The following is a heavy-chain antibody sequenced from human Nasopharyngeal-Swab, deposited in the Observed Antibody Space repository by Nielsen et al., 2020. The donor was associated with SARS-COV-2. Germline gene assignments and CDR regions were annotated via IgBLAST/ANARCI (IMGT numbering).Heavy chain of an antibody. Sequence: WVRQAPGQGLEWMGRIIPILGIANYAQKFQGRVTITADKSTSTAYMELSSLRSEDTAVYYCAGRRMVVAGTWWFDPWGQGTLVTVSS. CDR3: AGRRMVVAGTWWFDP. V-gene: IGHV1-69*02. J-gene: IGHJ5*02. CDR2: IIPILGIA. D-gene: IGHD6-19*01.